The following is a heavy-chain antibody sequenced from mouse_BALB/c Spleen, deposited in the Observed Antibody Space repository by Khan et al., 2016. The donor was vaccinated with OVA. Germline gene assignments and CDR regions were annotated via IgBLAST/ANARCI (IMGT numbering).Heavy chain of an antibody. CDR2: IDPFNGGT. J-gene: IGHJ3*01. D-gene: IGHD1-1*01. V-gene: IGHV1S135*01. CDR3: GRHGSTSCFAY. Sequence: VQLQQSGPELMKPGASVKISCKTSGYSFSTYYIHWVTRSHGKTLEWIGYIDPFNGGTTYNQNFKGKATLTVDKSSSTAYMHLTTLPSEDSAGYDCGRHGSTSCFAYWGQGTLVTVSA. CDR1: GYSFSTYY.